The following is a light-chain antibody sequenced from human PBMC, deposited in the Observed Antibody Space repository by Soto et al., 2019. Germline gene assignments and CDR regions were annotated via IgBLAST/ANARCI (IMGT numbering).Light chain of an antibody. J-gene: IGLJ1*01. CDR1: RCHIGAGYD. V-gene: IGLV1-40*01. CDR2: GNS. Sequence: QSVVRQPPAVSRGPGQRVADPCTVGRCHIGAGYDVHWDQQLPGTAPTLLIYGNSIRPSGVPDRFSGSKSGTSAPLAITGLQAEDEAVYYCQSYDSSLSGYCVFGTGTKVTV. CDR3: QSYDSSLSGYCV.